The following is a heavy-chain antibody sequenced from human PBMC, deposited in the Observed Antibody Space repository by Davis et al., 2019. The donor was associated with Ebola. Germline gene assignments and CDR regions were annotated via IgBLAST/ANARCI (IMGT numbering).Heavy chain of an antibody. CDR1: GYNFPNYW. V-gene: IGHV5-51*01. J-gene: IGHJ4*02. CDR2: IYPTDSDT. Sequence: GESLKISCKGSGYNFPNYWIAWVRQMPGKGLEWMGVIYPTDSDTRYSPSFQGQVTISADKSISTAYLQWSSLKASDTAMYYCARGYCSGGSCPGYFDYWGQGTLVTVSS. CDR3: ARGYCSGGSCPGYFDY. D-gene: IGHD2-15*01.